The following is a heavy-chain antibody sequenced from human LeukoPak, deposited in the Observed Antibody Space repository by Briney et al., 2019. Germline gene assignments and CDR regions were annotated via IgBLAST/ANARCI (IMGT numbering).Heavy chain of an antibody. CDR2: ISGSGGST. Sequence: GGTLRLSCAASGFTFSSYGMSWVRQAPGKGLEWVSAISGSGGSTYYADSVKGRFTISRDNAKNSLYLQMNSLRAEDTAVYYCARGWTEYSSGPIDYWGQGTLVTVSS. V-gene: IGHV3-23*01. CDR3: ARGWTEYSSGPIDY. D-gene: IGHD6-19*01. CDR1: GFTFSSYG. J-gene: IGHJ4*02.